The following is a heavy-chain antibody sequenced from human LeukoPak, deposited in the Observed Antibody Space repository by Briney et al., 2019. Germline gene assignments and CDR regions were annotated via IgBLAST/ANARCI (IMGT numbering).Heavy chain of an antibody. V-gene: IGHV5-51*01. Sequence: GESLKISCQVSGYSFSSYWIGWVRQMPGKGLEWMGIIYPGDSDTRYSPSFQAQVTISVDKSISTAYLQWSSLKASDTAMYYCARRRNFDGSGNLGALFDYWGQGTLVTVSS. CDR1: GYSFSSYW. CDR3: ARRRNFDGSGNLGALFDY. CDR2: IYPGDSDT. D-gene: IGHD3-22*01. J-gene: IGHJ4*02.